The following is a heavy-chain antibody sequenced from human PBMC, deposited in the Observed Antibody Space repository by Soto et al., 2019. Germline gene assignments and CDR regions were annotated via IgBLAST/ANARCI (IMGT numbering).Heavy chain of an antibody. CDR3: ARGTVTIFGVVTPPDY. D-gene: IGHD3-3*01. CDR2: IIPMLGVT. CDR1: GGTFSSYT. Sequence: QVQLVQSGAEVQKPGSSVKVSCKASGGTFSSYTFDWVRQAPGQGLEWMGRIIPMLGVTHYAQKFQGRVTITADKSASTAYMELSSRTSEHTAVYSCARGTVTIFGVVTPPDYWGQGTLVTVSS. V-gene: IGHV1-69*02. J-gene: IGHJ4*02.